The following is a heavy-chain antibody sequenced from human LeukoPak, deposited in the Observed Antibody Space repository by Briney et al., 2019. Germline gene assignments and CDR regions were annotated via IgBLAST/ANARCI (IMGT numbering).Heavy chain of an antibody. V-gene: IGHV1-69*06. D-gene: IGHD4-17*01. CDR3: ARDSTTVARGRVG. Sequence: VASVKVSCKASGGTFSSYAISWVRQAPGQGLEWMGGIIPIFGTANYAQKFQGRVTITADKSTSTAYMELSSLRSEDTAVYYCARDSTTVARGRVGWGQGTLVTVSS. CDR2: IIPIFGTA. J-gene: IGHJ4*02. CDR1: GGTFSSYA.